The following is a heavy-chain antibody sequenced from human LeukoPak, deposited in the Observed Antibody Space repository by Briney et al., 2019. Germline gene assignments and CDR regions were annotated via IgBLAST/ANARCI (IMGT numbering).Heavy chain of an antibody. J-gene: IGHJ5*02. V-gene: IGHV1-2*02. D-gene: IGHD3-3*01. CDR3: ARVEMYYDFWSGYRYNWFDP. CDR2: INPNSGGT. Sequence: ASVKVSCKASGYTFTGYYMHWVRQAPGQGLEWMGWINPNSGGTNYAQKFQGRVTMTRDTSNSTAYMERSRLRSDDTAVYYCARVEMYYDFWSGYRYNWFDPWGQGTLVTVSS. CDR1: GYTFTGYY.